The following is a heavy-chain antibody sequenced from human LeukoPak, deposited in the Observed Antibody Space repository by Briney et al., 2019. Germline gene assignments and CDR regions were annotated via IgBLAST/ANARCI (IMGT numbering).Heavy chain of an antibody. V-gene: IGHV3-30-3*01. Sequence: GGSLRLSCAASGFTFSSYAMHWVRQAPGKGLEWVAVISYDGSNKYYADSVKGRFTISRDNSKNTLYLQMNSLRAEDTAVYYCARDRGLYSSSFFWDYWGQGTLVTVSS. CDR1: GFTFSSYA. D-gene: IGHD6-6*01. J-gene: IGHJ4*02. CDR2: ISYDGSNK. CDR3: ARDRGLYSSSFFWDY.